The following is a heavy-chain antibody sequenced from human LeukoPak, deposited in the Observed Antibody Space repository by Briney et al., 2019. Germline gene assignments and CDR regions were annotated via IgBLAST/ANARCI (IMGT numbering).Heavy chain of an antibody. CDR1: GGSISSINYY. CDR2: IYYSGST. Sequence: SETLSLTCIVSGGSISSINYYWGWIRQPPGKGLEWIGSIYYSGSTYYNPSLKSRATMSVDTYKNHFSLRLRSVTAADTAVYYCTRDLNLGGQGTLVTVSS. CDR3: TRDLNL. J-gene: IGHJ4*02. V-gene: IGHV4-39*07.